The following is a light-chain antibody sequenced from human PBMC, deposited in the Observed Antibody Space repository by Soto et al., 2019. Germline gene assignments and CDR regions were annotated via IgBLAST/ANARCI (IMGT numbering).Light chain of an antibody. CDR1: LPISNY. CDR3: QKYNSAPLT. CDR2: AAS. Sequence: DIQMTQSPSSLSASVGDRVTITCRARLPISNYLAWYQQKPGKIPNRLIYAASTLQAGVPSRFSVSGSGTDFTLTIISLQPEDVAAYYCQKYNSAPLTFGGGTKVDIK. J-gene: IGKJ4*01. V-gene: IGKV1-27*01.